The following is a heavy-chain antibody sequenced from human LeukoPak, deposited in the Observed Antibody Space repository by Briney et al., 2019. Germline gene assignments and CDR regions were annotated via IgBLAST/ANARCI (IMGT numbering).Heavy chain of an antibody. J-gene: IGHJ5*02. CDR2: ISWDSGII. Sequence: GRSLRLSCAASGFIFYEYAMHWVRQAPGKGLEWVSGISWDSGIIGYADSVKGRFTIGRDNAKNSLYLQMDSLRPEDTALYYCVKDQTTVSLSGWFDPWGQGTLVTVSS. V-gene: IGHV3-9*01. D-gene: IGHD4-17*01. CDR1: GFIFYEYA. CDR3: VKDQTTVSLSGWFDP.